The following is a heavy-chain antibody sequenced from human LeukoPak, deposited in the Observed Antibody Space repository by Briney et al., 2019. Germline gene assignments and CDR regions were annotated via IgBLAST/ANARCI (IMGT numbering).Heavy chain of an antibody. D-gene: IGHD3-10*01. CDR3: ARVTMVRGVQSHQAMDV. Sequence: GGSLRLSSAASRFTFSSYWMSWGREAPGKGGEWVANLKQDGSEKYYVDYVKGRFTIYRDNAKNSLYLQMNSLRAEDTAVYYCARVTMVRGVQSHQAMDVWGKGTTVTTSS. V-gene: IGHV3-7*01. CDR2: LKQDGSEK. CDR1: RFTFSSYW. J-gene: IGHJ6*04.